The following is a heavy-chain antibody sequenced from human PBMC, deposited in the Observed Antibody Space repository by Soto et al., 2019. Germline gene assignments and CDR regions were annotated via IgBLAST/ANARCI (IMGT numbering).Heavy chain of an antibody. V-gene: IGHV3-21*01. CDR3: ARGVGPSRLNFDY. D-gene: IGHD1-26*01. Sequence: GGSLRLSCAASGFTFSNFRMNWVRQAPGKGLEWVSSISDSSTYIYYADSVRGRFTISRDNAKNSLYLQMNSLRVEDTAVYYCARGVGPSRLNFDYWGQGTLVTVSS. CDR1: GFTFSNFR. CDR2: ISDSSTYI. J-gene: IGHJ4*02.